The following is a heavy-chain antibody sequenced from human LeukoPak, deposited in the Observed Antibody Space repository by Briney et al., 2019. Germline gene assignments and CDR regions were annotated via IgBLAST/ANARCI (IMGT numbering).Heavy chain of an antibody. J-gene: IGHJ4*02. D-gene: IGHD2-15*01. CDR3: ASLQPRDCSGGSCYRVPLH. V-gene: IGHV4-30-2*01. CDR2: IYHSGST. Sequence: PSQTLSLTCAVSGGSISSGGYSWSWIRQPPGKGLEWIGYIYHSGSTYYNPSLKSRVTISVDRSKNQFSLKLSSVTAADTAVYYCASLQPRDCSGGSCYRVPLHWGQGTLVTVSS. CDR1: GGSISSGGYS.